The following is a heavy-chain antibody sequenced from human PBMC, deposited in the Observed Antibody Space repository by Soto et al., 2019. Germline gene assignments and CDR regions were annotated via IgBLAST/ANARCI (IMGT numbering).Heavy chain of an antibody. J-gene: IGHJ5*01. V-gene: IGHV1-69*01. D-gene: IGHD2-21*02. Sequence: QVQLVQSGAEVRKPGSSLRVSCKSSGATFSTTGISWVRQAPGQGLEWMGGIIPLFGTPKYARKFQGRVSVSADESINTVYMELNSLRHGDAAVYYCARASPVICGGDPCYRLDSSFDSWGQGSMVIVSS. CDR1: GATFSTTG. CDR3: ARASPVICGGDPCYRLDSSFDS. CDR2: IIPLFGTP.